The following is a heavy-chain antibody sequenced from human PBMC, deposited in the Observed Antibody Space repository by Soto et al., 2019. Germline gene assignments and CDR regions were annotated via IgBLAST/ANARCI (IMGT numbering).Heavy chain of an antibody. CDR3: ARAPLISIFFAYGMDV. Sequence: SETLSLTCTVSGGSISSGGYYWTWIRQHPGKGLEWIGYIYYSEKTYYNQYLKSRVNISVDTSKNQFSLKLSSVTAADTAVYYCARAPLISIFFAYGMDVWGQGTTVTVSS. CDR2: IYYSEKT. CDR1: GGSISSGGYY. D-gene: IGHD3-3*02. V-gene: IGHV4-31*03. J-gene: IGHJ6*02.